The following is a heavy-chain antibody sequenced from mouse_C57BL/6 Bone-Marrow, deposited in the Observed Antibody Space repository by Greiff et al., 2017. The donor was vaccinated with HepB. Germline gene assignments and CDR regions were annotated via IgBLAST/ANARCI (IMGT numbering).Heavy chain of an antibody. CDR2: IHPNSGST. D-gene: IGHD1-1*01. CDR1: GYTFTSYW. Sequence: QVQLQQPGAELVKPVASVKLSCKASGYTFTSYWMHWVKQRPGQGLEWIGMIHPNSGSTNYNEKFKSKATLTVDKSSSTAYMQLSSLTSEDSAVYYCASTTVVAEFDYWGQGTTLTVSS. V-gene: IGHV1-64*01. J-gene: IGHJ2*01. CDR3: ASTTVVAEFDY.